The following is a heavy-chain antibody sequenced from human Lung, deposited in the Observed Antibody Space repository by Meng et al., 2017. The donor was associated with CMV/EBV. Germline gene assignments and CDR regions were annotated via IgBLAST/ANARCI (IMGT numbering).Heavy chain of an antibody. Sequence: SCEASGFHFSGYWLSWVRQAPGKGLEWVANINQHGTTKYYADSLKGRFTISRDNTKNSLFLQIKSLRAEDTALYYCARELSSADYYFDYWGQGAXVTVSS. CDR3: ARELSSADYYFDY. D-gene: IGHD2-2*01. V-gene: IGHV3-7*01. CDR2: INQHGTTK. CDR1: GFHFSGYW. J-gene: IGHJ4*02.